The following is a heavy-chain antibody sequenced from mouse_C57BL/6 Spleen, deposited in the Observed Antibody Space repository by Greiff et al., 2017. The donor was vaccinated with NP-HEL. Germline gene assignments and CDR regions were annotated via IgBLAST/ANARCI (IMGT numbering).Heavy chain of an antibody. J-gene: IGHJ4*01. CDR2: ISYDGSN. CDR3: AREDVAMDY. CDR1: GYSITSGYY. Sequence: EVHLVESGPGLVKPSQSLSLTCSVTGYSITSGYYWNWIRQFPGNKLEWMGYISYDGSNNYNPSLKNRISITRDTSKNQFFLKLNSVTTEDTATYYCAREDVAMDYWGQGTSVTVSS. V-gene: IGHV3-6*01.